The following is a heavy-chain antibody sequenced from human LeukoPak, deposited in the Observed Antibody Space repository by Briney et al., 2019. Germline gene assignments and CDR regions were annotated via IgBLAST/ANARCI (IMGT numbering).Heavy chain of an antibody. CDR3: ARPAVAGLRAGGYDY. J-gene: IGHJ4*02. V-gene: IGHV3-66*04. CDR1: GFTVSNNY. D-gene: IGHD6-19*01. CDR2: IYSGGST. Sequence: GGSLRLSCAASGFTVSNNYMTWVRQAPGKGLEWVSLIYSGGSTYYADSVKGRFTISRDNSKNTVYLQMNSLRVEDTAVYYCARPAVAGLRAGGYDYWGQGTLVTVSS.